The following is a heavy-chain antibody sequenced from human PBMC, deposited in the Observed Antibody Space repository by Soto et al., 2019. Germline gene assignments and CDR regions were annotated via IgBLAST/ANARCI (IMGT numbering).Heavy chain of an antibody. D-gene: IGHD3-3*01. J-gene: IGHJ5*02. CDR1: CGSISSYY. Sequence: PSETLSLTCTVSCGSISSYYWSWIRQPPGKGLEWIGYIYYSGSTNYNPSLKSRVTISVDTSKNQFSLKLSSVTAADTAVYYCASGGNWFDPWGQGTLVTVSS. V-gene: IGHV4-59*01. CDR3: ASGGNWFDP. CDR2: IYYSGST.